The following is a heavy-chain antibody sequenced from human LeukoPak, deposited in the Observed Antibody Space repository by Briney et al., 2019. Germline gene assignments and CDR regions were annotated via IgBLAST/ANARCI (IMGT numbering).Heavy chain of an antibody. D-gene: IGHD4-11*01. CDR2: VYISGRT. J-gene: IGHJ4*02. CDR3: AKGPYTNYFDS. V-gene: IGHV4-61*02. Sequence: SETLSLTCTVSGGSISSSSYYWGWIRQPAGKGLEWIGRVYISGRTNYNPSLASRVTVSLDTSKNQFSLTLRSVTAADTAVYYCAKGPYTNYFDSWGQGTLVTVSS. CDR1: GGSISSSSYY.